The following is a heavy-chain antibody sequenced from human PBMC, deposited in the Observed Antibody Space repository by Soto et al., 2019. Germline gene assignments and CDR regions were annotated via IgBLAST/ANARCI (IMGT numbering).Heavy chain of an antibody. Sequence: TLSLTCAVSGYSISSGYYWGWIRQPPGKGLEWIGSIYHSGSTYYNPSLKSRVTISVDTSKNQFSLKLSSVTAADTAVYYCARDRSPYDFWSGDYYYGMDVWGQGTTVTVSS. CDR2: IYHSGST. D-gene: IGHD3-3*01. CDR1: GYSISSGYY. J-gene: IGHJ6*02. CDR3: ARDRSPYDFWSGDYYYGMDV. V-gene: IGHV4-38-2*02.